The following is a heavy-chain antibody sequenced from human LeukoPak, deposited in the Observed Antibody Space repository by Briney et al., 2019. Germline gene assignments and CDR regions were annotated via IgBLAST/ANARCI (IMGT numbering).Heavy chain of an antibody. V-gene: IGHV1-2*02. J-gene: IGHJ5*02. D-gene: IGHD3-22*01. Sequence: ASVTVSCKASGYTFTGYYMHWVRQAPGQGLEWMGWINPKSGGTDYAQKFQGRVTMTRDTPISTAFMELSRLTSDDTAIYYCARDLAAITTGSHNWFDPWGQGTLVTVSS. CDR1: GYTFTGYY. CDR3: ARDLAAITTGSHNWFDP. CDR2: INPKSGGT.